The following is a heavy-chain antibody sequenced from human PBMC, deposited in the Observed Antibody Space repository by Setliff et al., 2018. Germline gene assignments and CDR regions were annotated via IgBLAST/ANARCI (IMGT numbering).Heavy chain of an antibody. CDR3: AKPTKMGYSSGWYYFDY. V-gene: IGHV3-30*02. D-gene: IGHD6-19*01. CDR1: GFSFSNTK. CDR2: IWDDGSNK. Sequence: QPGGSLRLSCLASGFSFSNTKMSWIRQAPGKGLEWVAVIWDDGSNKYYADSEKGRFTISRDNSKNTLYLQMNSLRAEDTAVYYCAKPTKMGYSSGWYYFDYWGQGTLVTVSS. J-gene: IGHJ4*02.